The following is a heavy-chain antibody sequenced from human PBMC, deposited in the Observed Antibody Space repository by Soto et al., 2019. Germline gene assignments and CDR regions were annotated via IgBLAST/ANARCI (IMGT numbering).Heavy chain of an antibody. CDR3: ARTGSSSSGGSPQYYYYYGMDV. CDR1: GYTFTSYY. D-gene: IGHD6-6*01. Sequence: ASVKVSGKASGYTFTSYYVHWVRQAPGQGLEWMGIINPSGGSTSYAQKFQGRVTMTRDTSTSTVYMELSSLRSEDTAVYYCARTGSSSSGGSPQYYYYYGMDVWGQGTTVTVSS. CDR2: INPSGGST. V-gene: IGHV1-46*01. J-gene: IGHJ6*02.